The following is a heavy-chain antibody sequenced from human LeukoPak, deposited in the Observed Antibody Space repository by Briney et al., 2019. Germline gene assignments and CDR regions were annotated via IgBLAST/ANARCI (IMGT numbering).Heavy chain of an antibody. Sequence: AGGSLRLSCAASGFTFSSYHMSWVRQAPGKGLEWVSLISADTTTMYYADSVKGRFTISRDNAKNLLYLQMNSLSAEDTAMYYCARGLGKGAFDIWGQGTMVTVSS. V-gene: IGHV3-48*01. D-gene: IGHD1-26*01. CDR2: ISADTTTM. CDR3: ARGLGKGAFDI. J-gene: IGHJ3*02. CDR1: GFTFSSYH.